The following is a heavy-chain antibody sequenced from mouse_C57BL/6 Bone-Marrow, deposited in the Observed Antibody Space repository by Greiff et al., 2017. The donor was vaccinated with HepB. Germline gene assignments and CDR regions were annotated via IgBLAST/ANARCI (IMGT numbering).Heavy chain of an antibody. CDR3: ARGYGNYGGNWYFDV. Sequence: VQLKQSGPELVKPGASVKISCKASGYTFTDYYMNWVKQSHGKSLEWIGDINPNNGGTSYNQKFKGKATLTVDKSSSTAYMELRSLTSEDSAVYYCARGYGNYGGNWYFDVWGTGTTVTVSS. V-gene: IGHV1-26*01. CDR1: GYTFTDYY. CDR2: INPNNGGT. D-gene: IGHD2-1*01. J-gene: IGHJ1*03.